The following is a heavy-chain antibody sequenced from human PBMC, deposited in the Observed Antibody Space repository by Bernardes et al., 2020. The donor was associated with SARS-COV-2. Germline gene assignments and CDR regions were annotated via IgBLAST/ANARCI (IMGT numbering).Heavy chain of an antibody. V-gene: IGHV4-59*08. Sequence: SESLSLTCTVSGGSFSSYYWSWIRQPPGKGLEWIGYVYYSGSTNYNPSLKSRVTISVDTSKNQFSLKLSSVTAADTAVYYCARTYDFWSAQYYFDYWGQETLVTVSS. CDR1: GGSFSSYY. J-gene: IGHJ4*02. CDR3: ARTYDFWSAQYYFDY. CDR2: VYYSGST. D-gene: IGHD3-3*01.